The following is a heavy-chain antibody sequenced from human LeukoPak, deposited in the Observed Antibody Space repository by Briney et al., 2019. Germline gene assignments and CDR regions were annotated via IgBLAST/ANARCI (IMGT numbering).Heavy chain of an antibody. CDR2: IKQDGSEK. Sequence: PSGTLSLTCAVSGGSISSSNWWSWVRQPPGKGLEWVANIKQDGSEKYYVDSVKGRFTISRDNAKNSLYLQMNSLRAEDTAVYYCAREILHYYDSSGYYYLDYWGQGTLVTVSS. V-gene: IGHV3-7*01. CDR3: AREILHYYDSSGYYYLDY. CDR1: GGSISSSNW. D-gene: IGHD3-22*01. J-gene: IGHJ4*02.